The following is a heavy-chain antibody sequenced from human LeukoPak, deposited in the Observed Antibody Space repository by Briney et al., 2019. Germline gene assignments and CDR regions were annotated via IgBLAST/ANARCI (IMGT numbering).Heavy chain of an antibody. CDR2: IYTSGST. D-gene: IGHD6-13*01. Sequence: PSQTLSLTCTVSGDSISSGSYYWSWIRQPAGKGLEWIGRIYTSGSTNYNPSLKSRVTISVDTSKNQFSLKLSSVTAADTAVYYCAGGKGIAAAGNFDYWGQGTLVTVSS. CDR1: GDSISSGSYY. J-gene: IGHJ4*02. V-gene: IGHV4-61*02. CDR3: AGGKGIAAAGNFDY.